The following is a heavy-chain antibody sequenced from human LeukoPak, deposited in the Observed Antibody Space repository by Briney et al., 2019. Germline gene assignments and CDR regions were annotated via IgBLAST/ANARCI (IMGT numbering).Heavy chain of an antibody. V-gene: IGHV1-8*01. J-gene: IGHJ4*02. CDR3: ARVQRVKFPLKYYFDY. CDR1: EYSFTSYD. D-gene: IGHD3-10*01. CDR2: MNPNSGNT. Sequence: ASVKVSCKASEYSFTSYDINWVRQATGQGLEWMGWMNPNSGNTGYAQKFQGRVTMTRSTSISTAYMELSSLRSDDTAVYYCARVQRVKFPLKYYFDYWGQGTLVTVSS.